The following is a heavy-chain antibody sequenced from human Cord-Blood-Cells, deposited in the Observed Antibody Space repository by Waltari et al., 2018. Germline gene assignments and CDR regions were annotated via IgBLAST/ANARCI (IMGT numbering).Heavy chain of an antibody. CDR2: INPSGGST. CDR1: GYTFTSYY. J-gene: IGHJ4*02. V-gene: IGHV1-46*03. CDR3: AREVGATGGDY. Sequence: QVQLVHSGAEVKKPGASVKVSCKASGYTFTSYYMHWVRQAPGQGLEWMGIINPSGGSTSYAQKFQGRVTMTRDTSTSTVYMELSSLRTEDTAVYYCAREVGATGGDYWRQGTLVTVSS. D-gene: IGHD1-26*01.